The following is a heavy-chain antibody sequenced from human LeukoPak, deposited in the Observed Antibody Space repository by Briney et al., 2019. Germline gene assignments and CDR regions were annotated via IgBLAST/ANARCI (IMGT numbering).Heavy chain of an antibody. Sequence: TGGSLRLSCAASGFTFSSYAMHWVRQAPGKGLEWVAVISYDGSNKYYADSVKGRFTISRDNSKNTLYLQMNSLRAEDTAVYYCARSLEMATISSTLWYWGQGTLVTVSS. CDR3: ARSLEMATISSTLWY. CDR2: ISYDGSNK. D-gene: IGHD5-24*01. CDR1: GFTFSSYA. J-gene: IGHJ4*02. V-gene: IGHV3-30-3*01.